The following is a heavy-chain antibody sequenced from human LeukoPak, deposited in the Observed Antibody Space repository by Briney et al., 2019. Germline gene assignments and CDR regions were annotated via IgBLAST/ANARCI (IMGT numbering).Heavy chain of an antibody. Sequence: ETLSLTCTVSGGSISSYYWNWIRQPAGKGLEWIGRIYASGSNNYNPSLKRRVTMSEDTSKNQFSLKLTSVTAADTAVYYCARHRSRDTLIVRDYFDFWGQGTLVTVSS. J-gene: IGHJ4*02. V-gene: IGHV4-4*07. CDR3: ARHRSRDTLIVRDYFDF. D-gene: IGHD3-22*01. CDR1: GGSISSYY. CDR2: IYASGSN.